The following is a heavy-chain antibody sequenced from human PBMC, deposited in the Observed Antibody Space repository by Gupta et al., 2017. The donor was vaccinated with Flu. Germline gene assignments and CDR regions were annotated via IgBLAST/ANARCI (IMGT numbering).Heavy chain of an antibody. D-gene: IGHD7-27*01. CDR2: IWYDGSNI. Sequence: VRQAPGKGLEWVALIWYDGSNIHYADSVKGRFTISRDSSKNTLYLQMNSLRVEDTAVYYCARDEFSTGAVDYWGHGTLVTGSS. CDR3: ARDEFSTGAVDY. V-gene: IGHV3-33*01. J-gene: IGHJ4*01.